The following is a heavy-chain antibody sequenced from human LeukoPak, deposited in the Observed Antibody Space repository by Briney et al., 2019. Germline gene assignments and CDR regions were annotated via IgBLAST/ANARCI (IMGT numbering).Heavy chain of an antibody. D-gene: IGHD3-10*01. CDR2: INHSGST. J-gene: IGHJ4*02. CDR1: GGSFSGYY. CDR3: ASKTYYYGSGSYYRY. V-gene: IGHV4-34*01. Sequence: PSETLSLTCAVYGGSFSGYYWSWIRQPPGKVLEWIGEINHSGSTNYNPSLKSRVPISVDTSKNQFSLKLSSVTAADTAVYYCASKTYYYGSGSYYRYWGQGTLVTVSS.